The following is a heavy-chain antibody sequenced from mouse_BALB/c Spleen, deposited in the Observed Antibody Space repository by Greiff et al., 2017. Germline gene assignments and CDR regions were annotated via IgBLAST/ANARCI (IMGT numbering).Heavy chain of an antibody. Sequence: EVKVVESGGGLVQPGGSMKLSCVASGFTFSNYWMNWVRQSPEKGLEWVAEIRLKSNNYATHYAESVKGRFTISRDDSKSSVYLQMNNLRAEDTGIYYCTEGNSYFDYWGQGTTLTVSS. V-gene: IGHV6-6*02. J-gene: IGHJ2*01. D-gene: IGHD2-1*01. CDR3: TEGNSYFDY. CDR2: IRLKSNNYAT. CDR1: GFTFSNYW.